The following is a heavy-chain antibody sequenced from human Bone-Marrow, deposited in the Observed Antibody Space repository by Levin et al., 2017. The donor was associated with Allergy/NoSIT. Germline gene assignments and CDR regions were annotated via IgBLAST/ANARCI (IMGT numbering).Heavy chain of an antibody. Sequence: SETLSLTCAVYGGSFSGYYWSWIRQPPGKGLEWIGEINHSGSTNYNPSLKSRVTISVDTSKNQFSLKLSSVTAADTAVYYCARRRTSVTGSGGGGRNMDVWGQGTTVTVSS. J-gene: IGHJ6*02. CDR2: INHSGST. D-gene: IGHD2-15*01. V-gene: IGHV4-34*01. CDR1: GGSFSGYY. CDR3: ARRRTSVTGSGGGGRNMDV.